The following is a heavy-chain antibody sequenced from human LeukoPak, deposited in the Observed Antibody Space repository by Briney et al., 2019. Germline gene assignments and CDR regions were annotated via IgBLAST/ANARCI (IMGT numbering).Heavy chain of an antibody. CDR2: ISSDGGNK. V-gene: IGHV3-30*18. Sequence: GGSLRLSCAASGFTFSSYGMHWVRQAPGKGLEWVAVISSDGGNKYYADSVKGRFTISRDNSKNTLYLQMNSLRAEDTAVYYCAKDLGCSGGSCYSGIDYWGQGTLVTVSS. J-gene: IGHJ4*02. CDR3: AKDLGCSGGSCYSGIDY. CDR1: GFTFSSYG. D-gene: IGHD2-15*01.